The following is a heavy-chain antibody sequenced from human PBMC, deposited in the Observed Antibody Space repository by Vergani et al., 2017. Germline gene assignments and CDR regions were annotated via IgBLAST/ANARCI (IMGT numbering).Heavy chain of an antibody. D-gene: IGHD4-23*01. J-gene: IGHJ4*02. CDR1: GFTFTGSY. Sequence: QVQLLETVGGLVKPGGSLRLSCAASGFTFTGSYMTWIRQAPGKGLEWIAYISTNGLTVYYADSVKGRFTISRDNAKKSVYLQMTRLRVYDTAVYFCAGDHLYGGRSYSDIWGQGALVTVSS. CDR2: ISTNGLTV. V-gene: IGHV3-11*01. CDR3: AGDHLYGGRSYSDI.